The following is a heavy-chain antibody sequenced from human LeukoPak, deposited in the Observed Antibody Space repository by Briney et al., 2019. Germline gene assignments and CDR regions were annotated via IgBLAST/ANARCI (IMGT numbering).Heavy chain of an antibody. V-gene: IGHV1-69*06. J-gene: IGHJ5*02. CDR1: GGTFSSYA. Sequence: ASVKVSCKASGGTFSSYAISWVRQAPGQGLEWMGGIIPIFGTANYAQKFQGRVTITADKSTSTAYMELSSLRSEDTAVYYCARGSWTRTWFDPWGQGTLVTVSS. CDR2: IIPIFGTA. CDR3: ARGSWTRTWFDP. D-gene: IGHD1-1*01.